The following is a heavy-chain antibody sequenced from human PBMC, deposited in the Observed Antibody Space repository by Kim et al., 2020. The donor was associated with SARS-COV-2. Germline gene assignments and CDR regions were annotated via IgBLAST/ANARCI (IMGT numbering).Heavy chain of an antibody. V-gene: IGHV3-53*04. D-gene: IGHD3-22*01. CDR3: ARVGYYDSSGYRIYYGMDV. J-gene: IGHJ6*02. Sequence: GRFTISRHNSKNTLYIQMNSLRAEDTAVYYCARVGYYDSSGYRIYYGMDVWGQGTTVTVSS.